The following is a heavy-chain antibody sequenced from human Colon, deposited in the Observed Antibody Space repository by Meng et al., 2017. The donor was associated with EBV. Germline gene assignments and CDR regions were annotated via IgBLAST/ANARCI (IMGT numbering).Heavy chain of an antibody. Sequence: QVQLQESGPGLVKPSXXLSLMCPVSGGSISSGGFYWSWIRQHPGKGLEWIGYIYYSGSTYYNPSLRSRVAISIDTSKNQFSLKLTSVTAADTAVYFCARTNYGDYNWFDPWGQGTLVTVSS. CDR1: GGSISSGGFY. CDR3: ARTNYGDYNWFDP. V-gene: IGHV4-31*03. CDR2: IYYSGST. D-gene: IGHD4-17*01. J-gene: IGHJ5*02.